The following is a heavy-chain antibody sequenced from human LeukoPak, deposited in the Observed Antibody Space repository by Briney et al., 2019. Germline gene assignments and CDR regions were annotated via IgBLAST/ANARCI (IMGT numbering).Heavy chain of an antibody. Sequence: GGTLRLSCAASGSTFSSYGMSWVRQAPGKGLEWVSVIYSGGTTYYANSVKGRFTISRDSSKNTMYLQMNSLRVEDTAMYYCGRDVGPWGQGTLVTVSS. CDR2: IYSGGTT. J-gene: IGHJ5*02. CDR1: GSTFSSYG. CDR3: GRDVGP. V-gene: IGHV3-53*01.